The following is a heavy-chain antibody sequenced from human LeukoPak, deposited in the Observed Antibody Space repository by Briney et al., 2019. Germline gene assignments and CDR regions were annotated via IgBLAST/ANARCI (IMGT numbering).Heavy chain of an antibody. CDR2: IKQDGSEK. D-gene: IGHD3-3*01. V-gene: IGHV3-7*01. Sequence: GGSLRLSCAASGFTFSSYWMSWVRQAPGKGLEWVANIKQDGSEKYYVDSVKGRFTISRDNAKNSLYLQMNSLRAEDTAVYYCARDQPPTYCDFWSGYPLDYWGQGTLVTVSS. J-gene: IGHJ4*02. CDR1: GFTFSSYW. CDR3: ARDQPPTYCDFWSGYPLDY.